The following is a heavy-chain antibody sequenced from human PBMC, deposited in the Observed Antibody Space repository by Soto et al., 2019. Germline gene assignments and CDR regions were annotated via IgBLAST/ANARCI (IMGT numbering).Heavy chain of an antibody. J-gene: IGHJ5*02. V-gene: IGHV3-74*01. CDR3: ARESGDWPLNWFDP. Sequence: HPGGSLRLSCAASGFNFSNHWMHWVRQRPAEGLVWVSRITSDGKSKAYAESVKGRFAISRDNAKNTLYLQMDGLTAKDTAVYYCARESGDWPLNWFDPWGQGTLVTVSA. CDR2: ITSDGKSK. D-gene: IGHD2-21*02. CDR1: GFNFSNHW.